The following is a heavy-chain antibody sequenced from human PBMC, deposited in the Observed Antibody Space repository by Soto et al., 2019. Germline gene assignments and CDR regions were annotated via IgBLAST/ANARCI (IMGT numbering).Heavy chain of an antibody. V-gene: IGHV4-34*01. CDR3: ARSPTFYNYVWGNSAY. Sequence: QVQPQQWGAGVLKPSETLSLTCAIYGASFSPYHWSWIRQSPGKGLEWIGEVNLSGNTYYNPSFKNRVTMSVDASNNQFSLKMGSLTAADTAIYYCARSPTFYNYVWGNSAYWGQGALVTVSS. J-gene: IGHJ4*02. CDR2: VNLSGNT. D-gene: IGHD3-16*01. CDR1: GASFSPYH.